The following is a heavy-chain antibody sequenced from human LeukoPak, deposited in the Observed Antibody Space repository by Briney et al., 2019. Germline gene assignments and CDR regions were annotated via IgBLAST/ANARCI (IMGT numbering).Heavy chain of an antibody. J-gene: IGHJ5*01. CDR3: AKPISGGLAVTADWFDP. Sequence: GGSLRLSCEASGFALSFFAMSWLRQPPGKGLEWVSTINANSGTRSYAASVRGRFTISRDNSKNTVYLQLNTLRAEDTAVYYCAKPISGGLAVTADWFDPWGQGTLVVVSP. V-gene: IGHV3-23*01. CDR1: GFALSFFA. D-gene: IGHD6-19*01. CDR2: INANSGTR.